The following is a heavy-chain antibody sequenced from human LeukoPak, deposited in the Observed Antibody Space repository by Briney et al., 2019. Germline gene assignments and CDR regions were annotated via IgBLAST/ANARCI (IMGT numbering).Heavy chain of an antibody. CDR3: ASGPFVRGYCSSTSCSPSWFDP. CDR2: IYYSGST. V-gene: IGHV4-59*01. D-gene: IGHD2-2*01. Sequence: SETLSLTCTVSGGSISSYYWSWIRQPPGKGLEWIGYIYYSGSTNYNPSLKSRVTISVDTSKNQFSLKLSSVTAADTAVYYCASGPFVRGYCSSTSCSPSWFDPWGQGTLVTVSS. J-gene: IGHJ5*02. CDR1: GGSISSYY.